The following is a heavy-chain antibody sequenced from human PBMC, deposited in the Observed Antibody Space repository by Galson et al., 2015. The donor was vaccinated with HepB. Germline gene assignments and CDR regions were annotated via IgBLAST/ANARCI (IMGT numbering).Heavy chain of an antibody. CDR3: TRDFGPYYFNSGSDV. D-gene: IGHD3-10*01. V-gene: IGHV3-9*01. J-gene: IGHJ4*02. CDR1: GFTFDDHA. CDR2: ITWNSATR. Sequence: SLRLSCATSGFTFDDHAIHWVRQAPGKGLEWVSGITWNSATRRYADFVKGRFTISRDNAKNSVYLQMDGLTIEDSAVYYCTRDFGPYYFNSGSDVWGQGTLVTV.